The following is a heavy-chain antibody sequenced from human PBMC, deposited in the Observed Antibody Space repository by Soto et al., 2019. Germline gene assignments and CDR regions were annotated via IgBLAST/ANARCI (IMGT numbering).Heavy chain of an antibody. J-gene: IGHJ4*02. CDR3: ARETEAAGICEY. CDR1: GYTFTSYG. D-gene: IGHD6-13*01. CDR2: ISAYNGNT. V-gene: IGHV1-18*01. Sequence: ASVKVSCKASGYTFTSYGISWVRQAPGQGLEWMGWISAYNGNTNYAQKLQGRVTMTTDTSTSTAYMELRSLRADDTAVYYCARETEAAGICEYWGQGTLIIVSS.